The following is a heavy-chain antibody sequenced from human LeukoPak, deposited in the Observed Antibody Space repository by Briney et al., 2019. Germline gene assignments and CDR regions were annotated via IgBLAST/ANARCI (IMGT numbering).Heavy chain of an antibody. CDR2: VDHTGST. CDR1: DDSITMYY. J-gene: IGHJ6*03. Sequence: SETLSLTCSVSDDSITMYYWTWIRQPPGKGLEWIGYVDHTGSTNFNPSLNGRVSISRDTSKNLFSLRLRSVTATDTAVYFCARGRVSSSTWYSTYYYYFYMDVWGKGTTVTVSS. D-gene: IGHD4-11*01. V-gene: IGHV4-59*01. CDR3: ARGRVSSSTWYSTYYYYFYMDV.